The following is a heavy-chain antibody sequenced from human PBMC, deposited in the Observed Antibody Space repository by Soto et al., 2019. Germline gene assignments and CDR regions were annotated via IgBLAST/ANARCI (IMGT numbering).Heavy chain of an antibody. CDR3: AKDFYGSSVRAFHI. Sequence: GGSLRLSCAASGFTFTSYTMNWVRQAPGKGLEWVSGISGSAASTYYADSGKGRFTISRDNSKNTVFLQVTSLRADDTAVYYCAKDFYGSSVRAFHIWGQGTMVTVSS. V-gene: IGHV3-23*01. J-gene: IGHJ3*02. CDR2: ISGSAAST. CDR1: GFTFTSYT. D-gene: IGHD3-22*01.